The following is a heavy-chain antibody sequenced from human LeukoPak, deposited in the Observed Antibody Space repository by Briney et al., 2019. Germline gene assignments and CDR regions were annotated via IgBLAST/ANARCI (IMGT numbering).Heavy chain of an antibody. CDR1: GGSISSYY. Sequence: PSETLSLTCNVSGGSISSYYWSWIRQSPGKGLEWIGYISYSGSARYNPSLKSRVTMSIDTSKNQFSLRLTSVTAADTALYYCARDRITMVRGVIITDDAFDIWGQGTMVTVSS. J-gene: IGHJ3*02. V-gene: IGHV4-59*12. D-gene: IGHD3-10*01. CDR3: ARDRITMVRGVIITDDAFDI. CDR2: ISYSGSA.